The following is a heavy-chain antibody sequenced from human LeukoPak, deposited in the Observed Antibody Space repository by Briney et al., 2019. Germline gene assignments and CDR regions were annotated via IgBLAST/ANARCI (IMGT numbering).Heavy chain of an antibody. D-gene: IGHD3-3*01. CDR3: ARYTYYDFWSGYTYGMDV. CDR2: MNPNSGNT. CDR1: GHTFTSYD. Sequence: GASVKVSCKASGHTFTSYDINWVRQATGQGLEWMGWMNPNSGNTGYAQKFQGRVTMTRNTSISTAYMELSSLRSEDTAVYYCARYTYYDFWSGYTYGMDVWGQGTTVTVSS. J-gene: IGHJ6*02. V-gene: IGHV1-8*01.